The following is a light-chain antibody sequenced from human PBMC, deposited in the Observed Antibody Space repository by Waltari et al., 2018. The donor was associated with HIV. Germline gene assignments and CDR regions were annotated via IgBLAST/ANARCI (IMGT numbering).Light chain of an antibody. J-gene: IGLJ7*01. CDR1: TSNIGSNY. Sequence: QSVLTKPPSASGTPGQRVTISCSGSTSNIGSNYVHWYQHLPGTAPKLLIYGLNERPSGVSDRFSGSKSGTSASLAISGLRSEDEGDYSCAAWDDSLGGPVFGGGTQLTVL. V-gene: IGLV1-47*01. CDR2: GLN. CDR3: AAWDDSLGGPV.